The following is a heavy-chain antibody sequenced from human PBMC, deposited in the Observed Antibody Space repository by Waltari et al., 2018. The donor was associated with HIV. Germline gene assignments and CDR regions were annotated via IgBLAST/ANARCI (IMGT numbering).Heavy chain of an antibody. CDR3: ARDEIVSSPHYYGLDV. CDR1: GSSIVSGGY. CDR2: ISTSGSV. D-gene: IGHD6-13*01. V-gene: IGHV4-61*02. Sequence: VQLRESGPGLVRPSQTLSLTCTVSGSSIVSGGYNYNWVRQPAGKGQEWIGRISTSGSVNDNPSLKSRVTISIDTSKNRVSLKLNSVTAADTAVYYCARDEIVSSPHYYGLDVWGQGTTVIVSS. J-gene: IGHJ6*02.